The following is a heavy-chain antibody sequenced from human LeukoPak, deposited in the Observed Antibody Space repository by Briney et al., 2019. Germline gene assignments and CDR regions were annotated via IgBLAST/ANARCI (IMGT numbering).Heavy chain of an antibody. CDR1: GGSISSSSYY. V-gene: IGHV4-39*07. CDR2: IYYSGST. J-gene: IGHJ4*02. D-gene: IGHD3-3*01. CDR3: ERGSDYGDY. Sequence: SQTLSLTCSVSGGSISSSSYYCGWIRQPPGKGLEWIGSIYYSGSTNYNPSLKSRVTISINTSKNQFSLRLSSVTAADTTVYYCERGSDYGDYWGQGTLVTVSS.